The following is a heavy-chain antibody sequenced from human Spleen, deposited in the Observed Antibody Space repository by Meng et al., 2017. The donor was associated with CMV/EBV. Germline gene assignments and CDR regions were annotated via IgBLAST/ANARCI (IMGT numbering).Heavy chain of an antibody. V-gene: IGHV4-4*02. J-gene: IGHJ4*02. CDR3: ARAYCDGDCYSGFDY. CDR1: GASISNSHW. Sequence: SGASISNSHWWSWVRQPPGKGLEWIGEIFDSGITNYNPSLKSRLTISEDKSHNQFSLKLNSVTAADTAVYYCARAYCDGDCYSGFDYWGQGILVTVSS. D-gene: IGHD2-21*01. CDR2: IFDSGIT.